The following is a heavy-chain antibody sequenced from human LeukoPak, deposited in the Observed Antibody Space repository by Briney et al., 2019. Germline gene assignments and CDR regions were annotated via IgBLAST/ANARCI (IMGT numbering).Heavy chain of an antibody. J-gene: IGHJ4*02. D-gene: IGHD6-19*01. CDR3: VKEGGPDRSGWQGDYFDY. V-gene: IGHV3-48*01. CDR2: IRSTGTTI. CDR1: GFSVRSYS. Sequence: GGSLRLSCAASGFSVRSYSMNWVRQALGKGLEWVSYIRSTGTTIHYADSVKGRFTISRDNAKNSLYLQMSSLRAEDAALYYCVKEGGPDRSGWQGDYFDYWGQGTLVTVSS.